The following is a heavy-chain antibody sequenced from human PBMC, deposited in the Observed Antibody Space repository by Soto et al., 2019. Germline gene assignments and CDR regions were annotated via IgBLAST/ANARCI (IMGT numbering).Heavy chain of an antibody. V-gene: IGHV3-33*01. D-gene: IGHD3-3*01. Sequence: QVQLVESGGGVVQPGRSLRLSCAASGFTFSSYGMHWVRQAPGKGLEWVAVIWYDGSNKYYADSVKGRFTISRDNSKNTXYXLMNSLRAEDTAVYYCARGRARITIFGVVPIDAFDIWGQGTMVTVSS. CDR2: IWYDGSNK. J-gene: IGHJ3*02. CDR3: ARGRARITIFGVVPIDAFDI. CDR1: GFTFSSYG.